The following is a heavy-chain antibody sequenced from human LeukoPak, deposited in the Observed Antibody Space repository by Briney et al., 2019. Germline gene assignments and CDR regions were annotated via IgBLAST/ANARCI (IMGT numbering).Heavy chain of an antibody. CDR1: GFTFSSYS. CDR3: AKMEIERTYYDFWSGYYYVY. J-gene: IGHJ4*02. D-gene: IGHD3-3*01. V-gene: IGHV3-23*01. CDR2: ISGSGGST. Sequence: RGSLRLSCAASGFTFSSYSMSWVRQAPGKGLEWVSAISGSGGSTYYADSVKGRFTISRDNSKNTLYLQMNSLRAEDTAVYYCAKMEIERTYYDFWSGYYYVYWGQGTLVTVSS.